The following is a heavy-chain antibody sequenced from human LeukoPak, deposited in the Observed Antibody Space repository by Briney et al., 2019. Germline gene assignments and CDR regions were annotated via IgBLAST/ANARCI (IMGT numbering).Heavy chain of an antibody. Sequence: ASVKVSCKASGYTFTGYYVYWVRQAPGQGLEWMGRINPNSGGTNYAQKFQGRVTMTRDTSISTAYMELSRLRSDDTAVYYCARDLLGSSSRTWGQGTLVTVSS. D-gene: IGHD7-27*01. CDR3: ARDLLGSSSRT. CDR1: GYTFTGYY. J-gene: IGHJ5*02. V-gene: IGHV1-2*06. CDR2: INPNSGGT.